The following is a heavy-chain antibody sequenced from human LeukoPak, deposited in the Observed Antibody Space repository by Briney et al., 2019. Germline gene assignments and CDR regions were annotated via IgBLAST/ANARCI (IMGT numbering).Heavy chain of an antibody. CDR3: ARHPGNPIAVAGSFGAFDI. CDR1: GGSVSSSRYY. D-gene: IGHD6-19*01. CDR2: IYYSGST. V-gene: IGHV4-39*01. J-gene: IGHJ3*02. Sequence: SETLSLTCTVSGGSVSSSRYYWGWIRQPPGKGLEWIGSIYYSGSTYYNPSLKSRVTISVDTSKNQFSLKLSSVTAADTAVYYCARHPGNPIAVAGSFGAFDIWGQGTMVTVSS.